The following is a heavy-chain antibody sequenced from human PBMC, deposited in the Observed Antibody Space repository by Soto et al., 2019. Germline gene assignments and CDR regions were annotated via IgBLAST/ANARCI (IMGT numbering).Heavy chain of an antibody. V-gene: IGHV3-23*01. Sequence: EVQLLESGGGLVQPGGSLRLSCAASGFTFSSYAMSWVRQAPGKGLEWVSAISGSGGSTYYADSVKGRFTISRDNSKNMLYLQMNSLRAEDTAVYYCAKCPQLWYVCLDYWGQGTLVTVSS. D-gene: IGHD5-18*01. CDR1: GFTFSSYA. CDR3: AKCPQLWYVCLDY. CDR2: ISGSGGST. J-gene: IGHJ4*02.